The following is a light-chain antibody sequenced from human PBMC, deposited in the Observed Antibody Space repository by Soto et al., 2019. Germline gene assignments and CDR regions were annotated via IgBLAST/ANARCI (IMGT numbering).Light chain of an antibody. V-gene: IGLV2-14*01. Sequence: QSALTQPASVSGSPGQSITISCTGTIRDIVSYDYVSWYQQHPGKAPKVVIYEVSNRPSGVSNRFSGSKSANTASLTISGLQAEDDAEYYCSSYTNINTRACVFGTGTKLTVL. CDR2: EVS. J-gene: IGLJ1*01. CDR3: SSYTNINTRACV. CDR1: IRDIVSYDY.